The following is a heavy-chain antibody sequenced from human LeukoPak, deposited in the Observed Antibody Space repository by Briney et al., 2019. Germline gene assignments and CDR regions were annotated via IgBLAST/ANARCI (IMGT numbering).Heavy chain of an antibody. Sequence: GGSLRLSCAASGFTFSGYGMHWVRQAPGKGLEWVAFIRYDGSNKFYADSVKGRFTISRDNSMNTLYLQMNSLRAEDTAVYYCARRAFSGSYQRVGPNPFDYWGQGTLVTVSS. CDR2: IRYDGSNK. CDR3: ARRAFSGSYQRVGPNPFDY. J-gene: IGHJ4*02. V-gene: IGHV3-30*02. D-gene: IGHD1-26*01. CDR1: GFTFSGYG.